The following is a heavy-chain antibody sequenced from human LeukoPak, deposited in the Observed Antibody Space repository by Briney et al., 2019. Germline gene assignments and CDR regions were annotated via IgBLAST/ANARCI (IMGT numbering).Heavy chain of an antibody. J-gene: IGHJ4*02. CDR3: ARDSGSSYGSGYFDY. V-gene: IGHV3-7*04. D-gene: IGHD1-26*01. CDR1: GFTFSSYW. Sequence: SGGSLRLSCAASGFTFSSYWMSWVRQAPGKGLEWVANIKRDGSEKYYVDSVKGRFTISRDNAKNSLYLGMNSLRAEDTAVYYCARDSGSSYGSGYFDYWGQGTLVTVSS. CDR2: IKRDGSEK.